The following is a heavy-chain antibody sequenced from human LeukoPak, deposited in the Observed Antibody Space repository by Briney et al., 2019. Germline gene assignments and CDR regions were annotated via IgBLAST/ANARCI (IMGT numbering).Heavy chain of an antibody. Sequence: ASVKVSCKASGYTFTSYDINWVRQATGQGLEWMGWMNPNSGNTGYAQKFQGRVTITRNTSISTAYMELSSLRSEDTAVYYCARGGDVYWGNLDAFDIWGQGTMVTVSS. D-gene: IGHD5/OR15-5a*01. CDR3: ARGGDVYWGNLDAFDI. J-gene: IGHJ3*02. CDR1: GYTFTSYD. V-gene: IGHV1-8*03. CDR2: MNPNSGNT.